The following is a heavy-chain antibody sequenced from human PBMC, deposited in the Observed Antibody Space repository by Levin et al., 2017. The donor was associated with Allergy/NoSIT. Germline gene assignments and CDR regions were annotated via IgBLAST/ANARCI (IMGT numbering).Heavy chain of an antibody. CDR3: AKHTVPQEAKSRYFDF. CDR1: GFTFSSDA. D-gene: IGHD2-21*01. V-gene: IGHV3-23*01. J-gene: IGHJ4*02. CDR2: ITSGGDIT. Sequence: GESLKISCAASGFTFSSDAMSWVRQAPGKGLEWVSVITSGGDITYYADSVRGRFTISRDNSKNTLYLQMNSLRVEDTAVYYCAKHTVPQEAKSRYFDFWGQGTLVTVSS.